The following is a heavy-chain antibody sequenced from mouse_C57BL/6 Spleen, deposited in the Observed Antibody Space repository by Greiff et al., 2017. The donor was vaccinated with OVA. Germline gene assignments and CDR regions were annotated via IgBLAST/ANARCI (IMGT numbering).Heavy chain of an antibody. J-gene: IGHJ2*01. CDR1: GYTFTSYW. Sequence: QVQLQQPGAELVKPGASVKLSCKASGYTFTSYWMHWVKQRPGQGLEWIGMIHPNSGSTNYNEKFKSKATLTVDKSSSTAYMQLSSLTSEDSAVYYCAYYYGSSHYFDDWGQGTTLTVSS. D-gene: IGHD1-1*01. CDR2: IHPNSGST. V-gene: IGHV1-64*01. CDR3: AYYYGSSHYFDD.